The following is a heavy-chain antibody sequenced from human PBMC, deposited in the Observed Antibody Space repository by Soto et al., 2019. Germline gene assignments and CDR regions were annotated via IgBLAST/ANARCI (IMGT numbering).Heavy chain of an antibody. Sequence: GGSLRLSCAASGFTFTSYSMSGVRQAPGKGLEWVSSISSTTNYIYYGDSMKGRFTISRDNAKNSLYLEMNSLRAEDTAVYYCARESEDLTSNFDYWGQGTLVTVS. CDR1: GFTFTSYS. CDR3: ARESEDLTSNFDY. CDR2: ISSTTNYI. V-gene: IGHV3-21*06. J-gene: IGHJ4*02.